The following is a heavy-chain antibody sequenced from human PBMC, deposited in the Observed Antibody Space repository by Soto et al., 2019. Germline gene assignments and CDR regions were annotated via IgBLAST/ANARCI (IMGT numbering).Heavy chain of an antibody. CDR2: IYYSGST. Sequence: SETLSLTCTVSGGSISSGNYYWSWIRQHPGKGLEWIGYIYYSGSTYYNPSLKSRVTISVDTSKNQFSLKLSSVTAADTAVYYCARASIAARAPFDYWGQGTLVTVSS. CDR3: ARASIAARAPFDY. CDR1: GGSISSGNYY. V-gene: IGHV4-31*03. D-gene: IGHD6-6*01. J-gene: IGHJ4*02.